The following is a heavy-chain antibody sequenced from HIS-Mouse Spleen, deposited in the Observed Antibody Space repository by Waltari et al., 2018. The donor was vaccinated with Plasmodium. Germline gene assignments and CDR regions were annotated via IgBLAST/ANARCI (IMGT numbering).Heavy chain of an antibody. D-gene: IGHD3-10*01. CDR2: IYYSGST. V-gene: IGHV4-39*01. CDR1: GGSISSSSYY. Sequence: QLQLQESGPGLVKPSETLSLTCTVSGGSISSSSYYWGWIRQPPGKGLEWIGSIYYSGSTDYNPSLKGRVTISVDTSKNQVSLKLSSVTAADTAVYYCARHDYGSGSDWGQGTLVTVSS. CDR3: ARHDYGSGSD. J-gene: IGHJ4*02.